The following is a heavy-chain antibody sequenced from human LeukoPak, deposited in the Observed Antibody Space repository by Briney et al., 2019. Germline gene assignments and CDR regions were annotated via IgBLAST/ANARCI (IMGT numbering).Heavy chain of an antibody. D-gene: IGHD6-13*01. CDR1: GYTFTNYG. CDR3: ARDHSSSCQLFDY. V-gene: IGHV1-18*01. CDR2: RSAYNGNT. J-gene: IGHJ4*02. Sequence: ASVKVPCKASGYTFTNYGITWVRQAPGQGLEWMGWRSAYNGNTKYAQTLQGRVTMTTDTSTSTAYMELRSLRSDDTAVYYCARDHSSSCQLFDYWGQGTLVTVSS.